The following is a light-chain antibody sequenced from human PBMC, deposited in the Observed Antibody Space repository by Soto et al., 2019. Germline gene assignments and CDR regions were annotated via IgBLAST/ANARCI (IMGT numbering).Light chain of an antibody. CDR3: QQSYSTPRT. V-gene: IGKV1-39*01. CDR2: ATS. J-gene: IGKJ1*01. CDR1: QSISSY. Sequence: DIQMTQSPSSLSASVGDRVTITCRASQSISSYLNWYQQKPGKAPKLLIYATSSLQSGVQSRFSGSGSGTDFTLTISSLQPDDFATYYCQQSYSTPRTFGQGTQVEIK.